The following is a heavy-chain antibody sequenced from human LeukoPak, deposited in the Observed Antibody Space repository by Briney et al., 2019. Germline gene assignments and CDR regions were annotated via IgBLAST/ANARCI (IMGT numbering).Heavy chain of an antibody. Sequence: GGSLRLSCAASGFTFSSYDMHWVRQATGKGLERVSAIGTAGDTYYPGSVKGRFTISRENAKNSLYLQMNSLRAGDTAVYYCARGGYYDSSGYPAKYYFDYWGQGTLVTVSS. D-gene: IGHD3-22*01. J-gene: IGHJ4*02. CDR2: IGTAGDT. V-gene: IGHV3-13*01. CDR3: ARGGYYDSSGYPAKYYFDY. CDR1: GFTFSSYD.